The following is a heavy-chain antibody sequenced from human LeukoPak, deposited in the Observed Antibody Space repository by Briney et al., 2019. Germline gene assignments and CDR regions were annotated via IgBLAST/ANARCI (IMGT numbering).Heavy chain of an antibody. J-gene: IGHJ4*02. CDR3: VRGAYSGSLDY. CDR2: ISPDGSDT. Sequence: PGGSLRLSCAASGFTLSSYWMHWVRQGPEKGPVWVSRISPDGSDTSYADSVKGRFTTSRDNAKNTLYLQMNSLRVEDTAVYYCVRGAYSGSLDYWGQGTLVTVSS. CDR1: GFTLSSYW. D-gene: IGHD1-26*01. V-gene: IGHV3-74*01.